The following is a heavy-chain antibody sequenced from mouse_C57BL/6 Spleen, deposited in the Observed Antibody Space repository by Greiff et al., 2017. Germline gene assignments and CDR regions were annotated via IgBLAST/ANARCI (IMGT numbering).Heavy chain of an antibody. CDR1: GYTFTSYW. CDR2: IYPGSGST. D-gene: IGHD2-3*01. V-gene: IGHV1-55*01. Sequence: QVQLQQPGAELVKPGASVKMSCKASGYTFTSYWITWVKQRPGQGLEWIGDIYPGSGSTNYNEKFKSKATLTVDPSSSTAYMQLSSLTSEDSAVYYCAREDGYKYYFDYWGQGTTLTVSS. J-gene: IGHJ2*01. CDR3: AREDGYKYYFDY.